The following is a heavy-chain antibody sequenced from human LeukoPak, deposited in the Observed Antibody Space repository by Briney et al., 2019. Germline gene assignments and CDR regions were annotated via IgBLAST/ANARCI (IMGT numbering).Heavy chain of an antibody. J-gene: IGHJ4*02. D-gene: IGHD3-3*01. CDR1: GYTFTSYD. Sequence: GASVKVSCKASGYTFTSYDINWVRQATGQALEWMGWMNPNSGNTGYAQKFQGRVTMTRNTSISTAYMELSSLRSEDTAVYYCARVPRYYDFWSGYNNLDYWGQGTLVTVSS. V-gene: IGHV1-8*01. CDR3: ARVPRYYDFWSGYNNLDY. CDR2: MNPNSGNT.